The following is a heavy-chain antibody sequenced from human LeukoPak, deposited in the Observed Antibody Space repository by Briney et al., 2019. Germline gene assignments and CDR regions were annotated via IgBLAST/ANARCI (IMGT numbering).Heavy chain of an antibody. Sequence: ASVKVSCKASGGTFSSYAISWVRQAPGQGLEWMGRIIPILGIANYAQKFQGRVTITADKSTSTAYMELSSLRSEDTAVYYCARGITGFGSEKTYYFDYWGQGTLVTVSS. CDR3: ARGITGFGSEKTYYFDY. V-gene: IGHV1-69*04. CDR1: GGTFSSYA. CDR2: IIPILGIA. J-gene: IGHJ4*02. D-gene: IGHD3-10*01.